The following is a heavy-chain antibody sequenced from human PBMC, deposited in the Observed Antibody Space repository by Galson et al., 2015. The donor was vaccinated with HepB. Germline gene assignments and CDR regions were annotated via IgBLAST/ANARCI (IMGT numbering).Heavy chain of an antibody. CDR3: ARDARDGSGLRFDY. D-gene: IGHD6-19*01. CDR1: GYTFTTYA. Sequence: SVKVSCKASGYTFTTYAIHWVRQAPGQSLEWMAWINADNGNTKYSQKFQDRVTITSDTSASTAYMELSSLRSGDTAVYYCARDARDGSGLRFDYWGQGTLVTVSS. CDR2: INADNGNT. V-gene: IGHV1-3*01. J-gene: IGHJ4*02.